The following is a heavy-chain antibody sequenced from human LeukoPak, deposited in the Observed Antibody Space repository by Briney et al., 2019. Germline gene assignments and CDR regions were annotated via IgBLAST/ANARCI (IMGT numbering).Heavy chain of an antibody. V-gene: IGHV1-69*13. CDR3: ARPSSHDSSGYYPTTQYFQH. J-gene: IGHJ1*01. D-gene: IGHD3-22*01. CDR1: GYTFTSSY. CDR2: IIPIFGTA. Sequence: GASVKVSCKASGYTFTSSYMHWVRLAPGQGLEWMGGIIPIFGTANYAQKFQGRVTITADESTSTAYMELSSLRSEDTAVYYCARPSSHDSSGYYPTTQYFQHWGQGTLVTVSS.